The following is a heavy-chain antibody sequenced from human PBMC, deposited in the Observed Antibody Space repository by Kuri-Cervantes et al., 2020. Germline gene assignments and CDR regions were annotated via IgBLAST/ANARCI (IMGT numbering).Heavy chain of an antibody. CDR1: GGSVSSGSYY. Sequence: SETLSLTCTVSGGSVSSGSYYWSWIRQPPGKGLEWIGYIYYSGSTNYNPSLKSRVTISVDTSKNQFSLKLSSVTAADTAVYYCARQSRVHYGDYYYFDYWGQGTLVTVSS. V-gene: IGHV4-61*01. CDR2: IYYSGST. D-gene: IGHD4-17*01. J-gene: IGHJ4*02. CDR3: ARQSRVHYGDYYYFDY.